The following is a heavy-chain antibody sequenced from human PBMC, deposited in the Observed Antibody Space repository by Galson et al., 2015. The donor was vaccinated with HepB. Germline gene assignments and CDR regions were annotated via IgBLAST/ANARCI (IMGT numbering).Heavy chain of an antibody. D-gene: IGHD3-10*01. J-gene: IGHJ6*02. Sequence: SLRLSCAVSGFTVSNNYMSWVRQAPGKGLEWVSIIYSGGSTYYADSVKGRFIISRDNSRNTLYLQMYSLRGEDTAIYYCAREISRRVRGAGYYAMDVWGQGTTVTVSS. V-gene: IGHV3-66*01. CDR2: IYSGGST. CDR1: GFTVSNNY. CDR3: AREISRRVRGAGYYAMDV.